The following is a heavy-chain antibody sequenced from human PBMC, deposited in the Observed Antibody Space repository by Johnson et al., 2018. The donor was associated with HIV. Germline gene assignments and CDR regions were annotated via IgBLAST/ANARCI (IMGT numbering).Heavy chain of an antibody. J-gene: IGHJ3*02. CDR1: GFDFSSYA. D-gene: IGHD1-7*01. CDR2: IWHDGSKE. V-gene: IGHV3-33*01. CDR3: ARGLTGTRRDAFDI. Sequence: QVQLVESGGGVVQPGRSLRLSCSASGFDFSSYAINWVRQAPGKGLEWVAVIWHDGSKEFYTDSVKGRFTVSRDNSKNTLYLQMNSLRAEDTAVYYCARGLTGTRRDAFDIWGQGTMVTFSS.